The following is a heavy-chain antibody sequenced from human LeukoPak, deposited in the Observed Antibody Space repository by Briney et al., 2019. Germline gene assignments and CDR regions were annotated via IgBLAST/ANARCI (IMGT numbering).Heavy chain of an antibody. CDR1: GGSFSGYY. CDR3: ARRGYDSSGYYRNY. CDR2: IYYSGST. D-gene: IGHD3-22*01. V-gene: IGHV4-34*01. J-gene: IGHJ4*02. Sequence: SETLSLTCAVYGGSFSGYYWSWIRQPPGKGLEWIGSIYYSGSTYHNPSLKSRVTISVDTSKNQFSLKLSSVTAADTAVYYCARRGYDSSGYYRNYWGQGTLVTVSS.